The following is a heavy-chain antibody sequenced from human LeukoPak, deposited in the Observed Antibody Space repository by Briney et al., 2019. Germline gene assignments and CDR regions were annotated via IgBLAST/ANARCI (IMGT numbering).Heavy chain of an antibody. Sequence: ASVKVSCKVSGYTFTDYYMHWVQQAPGKGLEWMGLVDPEDGETIYAEKFQGRVTITADTSTDTAYMELSSLRPEDTAVYYCASNPLGGSYSVYWGQGTLVTVSS. CDR1: GYTFTDYY. V-gene: IGHV1-69-2*01. CDR2: VDPEDGET. J-gene: IGHJ4*02. CDR3: ASNPLGGSYSVY. D-gene: IGHD1-26*01.